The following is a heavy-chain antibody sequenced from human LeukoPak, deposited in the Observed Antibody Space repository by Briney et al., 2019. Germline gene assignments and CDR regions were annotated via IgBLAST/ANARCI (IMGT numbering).Heavy chain of an antibody. V-gene: IGHV3-7*03. CDR3: ARAVTSTEGY. CDR2: IKEDGSKK. CDR1: GFTFSAYW. J-gene: IGHJ4*02. Sequence: GGSLRLSCAASGFTFSAYWMTWVRQAPGKGLEWVASIKEDGSKKYYMDSVKGRFTISRGNAQKSLYLEMNSLRVEDTAVYYCARAVTSTEGYWGQGTLVTVSS.